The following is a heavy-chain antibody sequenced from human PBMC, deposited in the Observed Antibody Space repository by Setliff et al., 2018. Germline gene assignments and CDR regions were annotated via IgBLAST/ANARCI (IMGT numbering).Heavy chain of an antibody. CDR3: ARTGTYRYFDH. CDR2: MYYGGST. J-gene: IGHJ4*02. Sequence: SETLSLTCTVPGGSISSISYYWGWIRQPPGKGLEWIGSMYYGGSTYYNPSLKSRVTISIDTSKNQFSLRLTSVTAADTAVYYCARTGTYRYFDHWGQGTLVTVSS. D-gene: IGHD1-1*01. V-gene: IGHV4-39*01. CDR1: GGSISSISYY.